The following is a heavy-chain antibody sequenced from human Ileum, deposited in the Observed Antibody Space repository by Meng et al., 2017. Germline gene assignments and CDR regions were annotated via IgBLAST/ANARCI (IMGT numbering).Heavy chain of an antibody. CDR2: IYYRSKWYN. J-gene: IGHJ4*02. V-gene: IGHV6-1*01. CDR3: ARAEWSSGSGNLDY. D-gene: IGHD3-10*01. CDR1: GDIVSSNSAA. Sequence: SQTLSLTCAISGDIVSSNSAAWTWIRQSPSRVLEWLGRIYYRSKWYNDYAVSVKSRITINPDTSKNQFSLQLNSVTPEDTAVYYCARAEWSSGSGNLDYWGQGTLVTVSS.